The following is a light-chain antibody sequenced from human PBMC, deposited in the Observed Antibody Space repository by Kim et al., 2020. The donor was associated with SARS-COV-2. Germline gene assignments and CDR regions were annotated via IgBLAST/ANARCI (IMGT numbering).Light chain of an antibody. CDR1: SSNIGAYYA. CDR2: DNT. J-gene: IGLJ1*01. V-gene: IGLV1-40*01. CDR3: QSYDSSLIGYV. Sequence: QRVTICCTGSSSNIGAYYAVHWYQHLPGTAPKLLIYDNTNRPSGVPDRFSGSKSGTSASMAITGLRAEDEADYYCQSYDSSLIGYVFGTGTKVTVL.